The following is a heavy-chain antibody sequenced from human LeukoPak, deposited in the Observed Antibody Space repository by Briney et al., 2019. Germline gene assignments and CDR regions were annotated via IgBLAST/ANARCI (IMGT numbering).Heavy chain of an antibody. J-gene: IGHJ4*02. CDR2: ISAYNGNT. CDR3: ARSREKFSSSYSPPPY. D-gene: IGHD6-6*01. CDR1: GYTFTSYG. V-gene: IGHV1-18*01. Sequence: ASVKVSCKASGYTFTSYGISWVRQAPGQGLEWMGWISAYNGNTNYAQKLQGRVTMTTDTSTSTAYMELRSLRSDDTAVYYCARSREKFSSSYSPPPYWGQGTLVTVSS.